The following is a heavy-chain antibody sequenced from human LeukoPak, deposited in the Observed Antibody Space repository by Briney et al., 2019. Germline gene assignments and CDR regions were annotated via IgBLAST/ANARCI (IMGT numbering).Heavy chain of an antibody. CDR1: RFTFSSYA. D-gene: IGHD3-22*01. CDR2: ISYDGSNK. CDR3: ARDRYYYDSSGYYYVGYFDY. J-gene: IGHJ4*02. V-gene: IGHV3-30-3*01. Sequence: GGSLRLSCAASRFTFSSYAMHWVRQAPGKGLEWVAVISYDGSNKYYADSVKGRFTISRDNSKNTLYLQMNSLRAEDTAVYYCARDRYYYDSSGYYYVGYFDYWGQGTLVTVSS.